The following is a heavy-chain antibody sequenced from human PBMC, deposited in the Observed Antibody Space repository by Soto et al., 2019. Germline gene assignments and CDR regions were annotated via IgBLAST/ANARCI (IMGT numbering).Heavy chain of an antibody. CDR3: SRDSTIFGVPISYGMDL. D-gene: IGHD3-3*01. CDR2: ISSSSSYI. Sequence: GGALRLSCAASGFTFSSYSMNRVRQAPGKGLEWVSSISSSSSYIYYADSVKGRFTISRDNAKNSLYLQMNSLRDKDTALYYFSRDSTIFGVPISYGMDLWGQGPTVTVAS. V-gene: IGHV3-21*01. J-gene: IGHJ6*02. CDR1: GFTFSSYS.